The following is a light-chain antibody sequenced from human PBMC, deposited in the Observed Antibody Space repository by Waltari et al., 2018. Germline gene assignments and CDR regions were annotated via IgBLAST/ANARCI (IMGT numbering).Light chain of an antibody. CDR1: SHRSYH. V-gene: IGLV3-19*01. CDR2: DQN. J-gene: IGLJ2*01. Sequence: TQDPAVSVAVGQTGRTTCQGDSHRSYHASWYQQRPGQAPKLLIYDQNNRPSGVPGRFSGSSSDNTASLTITGAQAEDEAYYYCHSRDASGVGGAFGGGTKLTVL. CDR3: HSRDASGVGGA.